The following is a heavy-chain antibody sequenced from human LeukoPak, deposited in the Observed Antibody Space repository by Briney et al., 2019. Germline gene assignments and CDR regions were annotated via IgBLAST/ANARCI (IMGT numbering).Heavy chain of an antibody. V-gene: IGHV4-59*01. CDR1: GGSFSSYY. Sequence: SETLSLTCTVSGGSFSSYYWTWIRQPPGKGLEWIGYIYYSGSTNYNPSLKSRVTISVDTSKNQFSLKLSSVTAADTAVYYCASSQNTMVRGVIFDYWGQGTLVTVSS. J-gene: IGHJ4*02. D-gene: IGHD3-10*01. CDR3: ASSQNTMVRGVIFDY. CDR2: IYYSGST.